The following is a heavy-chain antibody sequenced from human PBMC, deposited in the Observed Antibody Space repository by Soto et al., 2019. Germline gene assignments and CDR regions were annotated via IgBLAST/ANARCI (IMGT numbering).Heavy chain of an antibody. CDR2: IIPIFGTA. Sequence: ASVKVSCKASGGTFSSYAISWVRQAPGQVLEWMGVIIPIFGTANYAQKFQGRVTITADESTSTAYMELSSLRSEDTAVYYCARGLDSSSSSDRWGQGTLVTVSS. D-gene: IGHD6-6*01. CDR1: GGTFSSYA. V-gene: IGHV1-69*13. CDR3: ARGLDSSSSSDR. J-gene: IGHJ4*02.